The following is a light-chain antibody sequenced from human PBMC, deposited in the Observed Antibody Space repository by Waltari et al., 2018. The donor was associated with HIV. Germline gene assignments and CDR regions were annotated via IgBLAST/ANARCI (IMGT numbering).Light chain of an antibody. Sequence: QAVVTQEPSVAVSPGATVTLTCGSTTGAVTSGNYPYWLQQKPGQVPRPLIYDTSNKHSWTPTRCSGSLLGGKAALTRSGAQPEDEAEYDCLLSDGDSRVCGGGTKLTVL. J-gene: IGLJ3*02. CDR1: TGAVTSGNY. CDR3: LLSDGDSRV. CDR2: DTS. V-gene: IGLV7-46*01.